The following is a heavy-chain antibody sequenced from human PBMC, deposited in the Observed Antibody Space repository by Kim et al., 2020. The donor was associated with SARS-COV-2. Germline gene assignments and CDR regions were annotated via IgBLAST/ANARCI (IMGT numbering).Heavy chain of an antibody. CDR1: GYNFPNYW. CDR2: IYAGDSDS. J-gene: IGHJ4*02. D-gene: IGHD3-16*01. Sequence: GESLKISCKGSGYNFPNYWIGWVRQMPGKGLEWMGIIYAGDSDSRYSPSFQGQVTIPADKSTTTAYLQWSRLKASDTAMYYCARSAGPYDYYFDYWGQGT. CDR3: ARSAGPYDYYFDY. V-gene: IGHV5-51*01.